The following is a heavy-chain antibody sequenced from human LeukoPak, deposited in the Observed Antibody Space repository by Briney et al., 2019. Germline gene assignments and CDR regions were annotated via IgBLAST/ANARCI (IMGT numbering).Heavy chain of an antibody. CDR2: IWGADDKT. D-gene: IGHD3-10*01. J-gene: IGHJ6*03. CDR1: GFTFSNYA. Sequence: GGSPRLSCVASGFTFSNYAMTWVHQAPGKGLELVSGIWGADDKTVYGDAVKGRFTISRDNSKNTLYLQMNSLRADDTAVYYCAKDRGQIYYNYYMDVWGKGTTVTVSS. V-gene: IGHV3-23*01. CDR3: AKDRGQIYYNYYMDV.